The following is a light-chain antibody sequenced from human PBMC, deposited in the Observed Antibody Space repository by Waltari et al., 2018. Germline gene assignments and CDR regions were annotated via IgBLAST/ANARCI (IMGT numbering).Light chain of an antibody. J-gene: IGKJ1*01. V-gene: IGKV1-12*01. CDR2: SAS. CDR3: QQGNNFPPT. Sequence: DIQMTQSPSSVSASVGDRVTITCRASQGISNHLAWYQQKPGKAPKFLIYSASTLQSGVPSRFSGSGSGTEFTLTISDLQPEDFATYFCQQGNNFPPTFGQGTEVEI. CDR1: QGISNH.